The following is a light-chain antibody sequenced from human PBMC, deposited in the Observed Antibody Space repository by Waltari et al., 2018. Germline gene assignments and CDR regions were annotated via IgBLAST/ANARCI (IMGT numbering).Light chain of an antibody. CDR2: DVS. Sequence: QSALTQPASVSGSPGQSITISCTGTRSDIGGLHYVSWYQQHPGKAPKLMIYDVSKRFSGISNRFSGSKSANTASLTISGLQAEDEADYYCSAYTSSSSRVFGTGTRVTVL. V-gene: IGLV2-14*03. J-gene: IGLJ1*01. CDR1: RSDIGGLHY. CDR3: SAYTSSSSRV.